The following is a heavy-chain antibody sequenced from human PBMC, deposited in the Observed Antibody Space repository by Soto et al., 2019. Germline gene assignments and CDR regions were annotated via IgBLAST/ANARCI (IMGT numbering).Heavy chain of an antibody. CDR3: TTADEYYYYGMDV. J-gene: IGHJ6*02. CDR2: IKSKSDGATT. Sequence: SGGSLRLSCAASGFTFSNALMTWVRQAPGKGLEWVGRIKSKSDGATTDYAAPVRGRFIISRDDSKNTLYLQMNSLKTEDTAVYYCTTADEYYYYGMDVWGQGTTVTVSS. V-gene: IGHV3-15*01. CDR1: GFTFSNAL.